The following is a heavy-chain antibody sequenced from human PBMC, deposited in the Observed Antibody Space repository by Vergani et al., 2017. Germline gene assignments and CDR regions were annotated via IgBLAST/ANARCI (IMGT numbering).Heavy chain of an antibody. V-gene: IGHV3-30-3*01. CDR2: ISYDGSNK. CDR1: GFTFSSYA. CDR3: ARDLFIGKGYFDL. D-gene: IGHD3-10*02. Sequence: QVQLVESGGGVVQPGRSLRLSCAASGFTFSSYAMHWVRQAPGKGLEWEAVISYDGSNKYYADSVKGRFTISRDNSKNTLYLQMNSLRAEDTAVYYCARDLFIGKGYFDLWGRGTLVTVSS. J-gene: IGHJ2*01.